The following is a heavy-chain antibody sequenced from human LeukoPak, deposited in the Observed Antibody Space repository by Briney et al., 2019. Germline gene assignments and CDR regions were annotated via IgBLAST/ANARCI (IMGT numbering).Heavy chain of an antibody. Sequence: GASVKVSCKASGGTFSSYAISWVRQAPGQGLEWMGGIIPIFGTANYAQKLQGRVTITTDESTSTAYMGLSSLRSEDTAVYYCASSSSSWYSLYWGQGTLVTVSS. D-gene: IGHD6-13*01. CDR1: GGTFSSYA. CDR3: ASSSSSWYSLY. V-gene: IGHV1-69*05. CDR2: IIPIFGTA. J-gene: IGHJ4*02.